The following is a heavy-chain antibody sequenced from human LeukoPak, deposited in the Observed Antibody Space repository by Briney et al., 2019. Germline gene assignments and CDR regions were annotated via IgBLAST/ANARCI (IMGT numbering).Heavy chain of an antibody. Sequence: SEPLSLTCAVYGGSFSSYYWSWIRQPPGKGLEWIGYIYYSGSTNYRPSLKSRVTISVDTSKNQFSLKLSSVTAADTAVYYCARDGTVTPFDYWGQGTLVTVSS. V-gene: IGHV4-59*01. CDR1: GGSFSSYY. CDR3: ARDGTVTPFDY. D-gene: IGHD4-17*01. J-gene: IGHJ4*02. CDR2: IYYSGST.